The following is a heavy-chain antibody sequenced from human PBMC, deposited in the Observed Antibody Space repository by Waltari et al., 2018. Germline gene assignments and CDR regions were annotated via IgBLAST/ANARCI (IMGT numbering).Heavy chain of an antibody. D-gene: IGHD2-21*02. CDR3: AREIYGGNSRPFDY. V-gene: IGHV4-59*01. Sequence: QVQLHESGPGLVKPSETLSLTCSVSGGSISSYFWHWIRQPPGKGLEWIGYRYYNGATNYNPSLRSRLTISVDTAENQFSLRLSSVTTAETAVDYCAREIYGGNSRPFDYWGQGTLATVSS. CDR2: RYYNGAT. CDR1: GGSISSYF. J-gene: IGHJ4*02.